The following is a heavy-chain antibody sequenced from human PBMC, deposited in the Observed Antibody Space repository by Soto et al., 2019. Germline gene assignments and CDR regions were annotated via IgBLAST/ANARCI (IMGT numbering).Heavy chain of an antibody. CDR1: GFNFAAYT. CDR2: ISYDGSNK. J-gene: IGHJ4*02. Sequence: LGGSLRLSCSASGFNFAAYTMSWVRLTPGKGLEWVAVISYDGSNKYYADSVKGRFTISRDNSKNTLYLQMNSLRAEDTAVYYCASGYSAPLDYWGQGTLVTVPS. D-gene: IGHD6-13*01. V-gene: IGHV3-30-3*01. CDR3: ASGYSAPLDY.